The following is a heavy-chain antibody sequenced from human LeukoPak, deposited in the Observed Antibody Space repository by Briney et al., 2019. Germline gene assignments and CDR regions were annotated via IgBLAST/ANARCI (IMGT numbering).Heavy chain of an antibody. D-gene: IGHD2-15*01. CDR3: AKGFVVVVSATQSSWFDP. J-gene: IGHJ5*02. CDR1: GFTFSSYG. CDR2: ISGSGGST. Sequence: GGTLRLSCAASGFTFSSYGMSWVRQAPGKGLEWVSAISGSGGSTYYADSVKGRFTISRDNPKNTLYLQMNSLRAEDTAVYYCAKGFVVVVSATQSSWFDPWGQGTLVTVSS. V-gene: IGHV3-23*01.